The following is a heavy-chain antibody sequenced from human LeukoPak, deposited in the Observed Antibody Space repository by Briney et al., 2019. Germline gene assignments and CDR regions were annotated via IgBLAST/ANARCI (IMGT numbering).Heavy chain of an antibody. J-gene: IGHJ4*02. CDR3: AKDIDGYIYS. CDR1: GFTFSDYY. Sequence: KPGGSLRLSCAASGFTFSDYYMSWIRQAPGKGLEWVSYISSSGSTIYYADSVKGRFTISRDNSKNTLYLQMTSLRAVDTAVYYCAKDIDGYIYSWGQGTLVTVSS. D-gene: IGHD5-24*01. CDR2: ISSSGSTI. V-gene: IGHV3-11*04.